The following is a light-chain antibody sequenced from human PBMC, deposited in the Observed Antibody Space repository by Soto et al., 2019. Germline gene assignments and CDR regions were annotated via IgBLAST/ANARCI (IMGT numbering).Light chain of an antibody. CDR1: QSISRN. Sequence: EIVMTQSPPTLSVSPGERATLSCRASQSISRNLAWFQQKPGQAPRLLIFGASTRAAGIPARFSGSGSGTDFTLTISGLQSEDFAVYFCHQYENWPKTFGQGTKVDIK. CDR2: GAS. J-gene: IGKJ1*01. V-gene: IGKV3-15*01. CDR3: HQYENWPKT.